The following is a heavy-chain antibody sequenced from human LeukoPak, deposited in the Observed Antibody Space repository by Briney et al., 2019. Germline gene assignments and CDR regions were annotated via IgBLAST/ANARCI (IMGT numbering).Heavy chain of an antibody. V-gene: IGHV3-23*01. Sequence: GGSLRLSCTASGFTFSTFAVSWVRQAPGKGLQWVSAISGGGTNTYYADSVRGRFTISRDNSKNTLYLQMNSLRAEDTAVYYCAKGGSTAMPIYYYGMDVWGQGTTVTVSS. D-gene: IGHD5-18*01. J-gene: IGHJ6*02. CDR3: AKGGSTAMPIYYYGMDV. CDR1: GFTFSTFA. CDR2: ISGGGTNT.